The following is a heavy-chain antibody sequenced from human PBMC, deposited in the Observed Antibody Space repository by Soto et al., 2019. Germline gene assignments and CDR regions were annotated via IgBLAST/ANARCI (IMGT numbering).Heavy chain of an antibody. D-gene: IGHD3-10*01. CDR2: IYYSGST. V-gene: IGHV4-39*01. J-gene: IGHJ1*01. CDR1: GGSISSSSYY. CDR3: VTMVRGVIEAQD. Sequence: QLQLQESGPGLVKPSETLSLTCTVSGGSISSSSYYWGWIRQPPGKGLEWIGSIYYSGSTYYNPYRKSRVTISVDTSKNQFSLKLSSVTAAATAVDYCVTMVRGVIEAQDWGKGTLVTASS.